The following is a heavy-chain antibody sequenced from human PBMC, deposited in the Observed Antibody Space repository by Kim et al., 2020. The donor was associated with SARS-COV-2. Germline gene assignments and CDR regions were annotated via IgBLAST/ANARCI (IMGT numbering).Heavy chain of an antibody. Sequence: SETLSLTCTVSGGSISSSSYYWGWIRQPPGKGLEWIGSIYYSGSTYYNPSLKSRVTISVDTSKNQFSPKLSSVTAADTAVYYCARPTFHYYGSGSYGDYYYYGMDVWGQGTTVTVSS. CDR2: IYYSGST. J-gene: IGHJ6*02. D-gene: IGHD3-10*01. CDR1: GGSISSSSYY. V-gene: IGHV4-39*01. CDR3: ARPTFHYYGSGSYGDYYYYGMDV.